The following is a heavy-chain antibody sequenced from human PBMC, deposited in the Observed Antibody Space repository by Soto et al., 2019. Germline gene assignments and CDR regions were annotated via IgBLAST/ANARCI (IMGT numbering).Heavy chain of an antibody. Sequence: QVQLQESGPGLVKPSQTLSLTCTVSGGSISSGAYYWSWNRQHPGKGLEWIGYIYYSGSTYYNPSLKSRITISVDTSKNQFSLKLSSVTAADTAVYYCARGGYYYGSGSYLGYDYWGQGTLVTVSS. V-gene: IGHV4-31*03. J-gene: IGHJ4*02. D-gene: IGHD3-10*01. CDR3: ARGGYYYGSGSYLGYDY. CDR1: GGSISSGAYY. CDR2: IYYSGST.